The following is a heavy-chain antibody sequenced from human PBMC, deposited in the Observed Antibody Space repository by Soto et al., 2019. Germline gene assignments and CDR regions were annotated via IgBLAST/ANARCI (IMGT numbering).Heavy chain of an antibody. Sequence: PSETLSLTCTVSGGSISSSSYYWGWIRQPPGKGLEWIGSIYYSGSTYYNPSLKSRVTISVDTSKNQFSLKLSSVTAADTAVYYCASHHSTSGGYCSGGSYNTFDYRGQGTLVT. CDR2: IYYSGST. J-gene: IGHJ4*02. CDR3: ASHHSTSGGYCSGGSYNTFDY. V-gene: IGHV4-39*01. D-gene: IGHD2-15*01. CDR1: GGSISSSSYY.